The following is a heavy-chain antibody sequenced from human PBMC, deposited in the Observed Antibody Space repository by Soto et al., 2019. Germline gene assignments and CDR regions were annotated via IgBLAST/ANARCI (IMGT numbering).Heavy chain of an antibody. CDR2: LNNXSANK. J-gene: IGHJ4*02. CDR3: ARAVRTGSEYYVDF. V-gene: IGHV1-8*01. Sequence: GXSVKVSCKASGSTFTSYDINWVRQATGQGLEWMGWLNNXSANKXHAQQFRGTVXXTRQTYIXXXYMELRDMRSEDTAIYYCARAVRTGSEYYVDFWGQGTLVTVSS. CDR1: GSTFTSYD. D-gene: IGHD1-1*01.